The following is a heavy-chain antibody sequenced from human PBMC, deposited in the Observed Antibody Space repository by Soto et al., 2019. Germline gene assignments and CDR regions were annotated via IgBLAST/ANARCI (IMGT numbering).Heavy chain of an antibody. Sequence: PGGSLRLSCAASGFTFDDYTMHWVRQAPGKGLEWVSLISWDGGSTYYADSVKGRFTISRDNSKNSLYLQMNSLRTEDTALYYCAKDFGPYIAARDYCYGMDVWGQGTTVTVSS. CDR2: ISWDGGST. V-gene: IGHV3-43*01. CDR3: AKDFGPYIAARDYCYGMDV. CDR1: GFTFDDYT. D-gene: IGHD6-6*01. J-gene: IGHJ6*02.